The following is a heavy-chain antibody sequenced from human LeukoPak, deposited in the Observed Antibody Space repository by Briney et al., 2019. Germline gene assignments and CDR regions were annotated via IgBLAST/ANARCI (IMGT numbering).Heavy chain of an antibody. J-gene: IGHJ4*02. Sequence: GGSLRLSCAASGFTFTRFNMNWVRQAPGRGLELVSSITSSGTYIYYADSVKGRFTISRDNAKNSLFLQMNSLRAEDTAVYYCARMTMVRGGDYWGQGTLVTVSS. CDR2: ITSSGTYI. CDR3: ARMTMVRGGDY. D-gene: IGHD3-10*01. V-gene: IGHV3-21*06. CDR1: GFTFTRFN.